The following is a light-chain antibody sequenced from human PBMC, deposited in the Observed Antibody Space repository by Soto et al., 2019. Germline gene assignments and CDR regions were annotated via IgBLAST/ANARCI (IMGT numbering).Light chain of an antibody. V-gene: IGLV1-40*01. Sequence: QSVLTQPPSVSGAPGQRVTISCTGSSSNIGAGYDVHWYQQLPGTAPKLLIYGNINRPSGVPDRFSGSKSGTSASLAIPGLQAEDEGDYYCQSYDSSLSDSVIFGGGTKLTVL. J-gene: IGLJ2*01. CDR1: SSNIGAGYD. CDR2: GNI. CDR3: QSYDSSLSDSVI.